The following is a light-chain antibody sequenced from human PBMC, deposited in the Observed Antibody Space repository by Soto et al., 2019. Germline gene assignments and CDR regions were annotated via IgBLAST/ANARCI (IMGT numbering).Light chain of an antibody. CDR2: DVS. V-gene: IGLV2-14*01. J-gene: IGLJ3*02. CDR3: SSYTSSSTLWV. CDR1: SSDVGGYNY. Sequence: QSVLTQPASVSGSPGQSITISCTGTSSDVGGYNYVSWYQQHPGKAPKLMIYDVSNRPSGVSNRFSGSKSGNTASLTISGLQAEDEADYYCSSYTSSSTLWVFGGGPMVTVL.